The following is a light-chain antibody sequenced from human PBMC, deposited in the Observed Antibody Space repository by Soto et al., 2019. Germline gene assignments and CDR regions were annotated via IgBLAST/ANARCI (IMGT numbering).Light chain of an antibody. V-gene: IGKV3-11*01. CDR3: QQRSDWPTPT. CDR2: DAS. CDR1: QSVSSY. J-gene: IGKJ4*01. Sequence: EIALTQSPATLSLSPGERATLSCRASQSVSSYFAWYQQKPGQAPRLLIYDASNRATGIPVRFSGSGSGTDFTLTISSLEPEDFAVYYCQQRSDWPTPTFGGGTKVEIK.